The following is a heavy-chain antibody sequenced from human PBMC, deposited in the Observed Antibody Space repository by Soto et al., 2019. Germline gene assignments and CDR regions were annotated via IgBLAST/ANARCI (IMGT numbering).Heavy chain of an antibody. V-gene: IGHV4-30-2*01. CDR3: ARGRQDLTTTDFDY. Sequence: PSETLSLTCAVSGGSISSGGYSWSWIRQPPGKGLEWIGCIYHSGSTYYNPSLKSRVTISVDRSKNQFSLKLSSVTAADTAVYYCARGRQDLTTTDFDYWGQGTLVTVSS. D-gene: IGHD4-4*01. CDR1: GGSISSGGYS. CDR2: IYHSGST. J-gene: IGHJ4*02.